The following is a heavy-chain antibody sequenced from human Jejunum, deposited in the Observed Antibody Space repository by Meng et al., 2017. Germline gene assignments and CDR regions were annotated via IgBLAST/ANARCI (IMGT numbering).Heavy chain of an antibody. CDR3: ARDWGCRDGYCFSGLLEF. J-gene: IGHJ4*02. CDR1: GHSISSNNR. Sequence: QVLLQESGPGLVRPSGSPPRTRSVSGHSISSNNRWTWVRQPPGRGLEWIGEIYHGGDTNYNPSLTSPVTISVDKSKNQFTLRLNSVTAADTAIYYCARDWGCRDGYCFSGLLEFWGQGILVTVSS. D-gene: IGHD2-15*01. V-gene: IGHV4-4*02. CDR2: IYHGGDT.